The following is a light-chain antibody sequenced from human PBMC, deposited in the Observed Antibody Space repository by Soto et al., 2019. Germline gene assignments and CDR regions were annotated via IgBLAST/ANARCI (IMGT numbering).Light chain of an antibody. CDR1: QSIGDY. CDR2: DGS. V-gene: IGKV3-11*01. J-gene: IGKJ4*01. Sequence: IVLTQSPATLSLSPGEGATLSCRASQSIGDYVAWFQQKPGQAPRLLIYDGSNRAVGIPARFSGSASGTDSILTISSLEPEDFADYYCQQRSAWPLTFGGGTRVEI. CDR3: QQRSAWPLT.